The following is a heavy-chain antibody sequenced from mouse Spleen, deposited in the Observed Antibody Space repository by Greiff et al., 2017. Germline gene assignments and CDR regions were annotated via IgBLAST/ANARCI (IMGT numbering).Heavy chain of an antibody. V-gene: IGHV1-9*01. D-gene: IGHD4-1*01. Sequence: QVHVKQSGAELMKPGASVKISCKATGYTFSSYWIEWVKQRPGHGLEWIGEILPGSGSTNYNEKFKGKATFTADTSSNTAYMQLSSLTSEDSAVYYCARGETGTSAMDYWGQGTSVTVSS. CDR2: ILPGSGST. CDR3: ARGETGTSAMDY. CDR1: GYTFSSYW. J-gene: IGHJ4*01.